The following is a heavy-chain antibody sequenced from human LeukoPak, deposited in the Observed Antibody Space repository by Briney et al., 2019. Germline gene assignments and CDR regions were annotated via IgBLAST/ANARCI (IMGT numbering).Heavy chain of an antibody. CDR2: MSRSGGT. D-gene: IGHD6-13*01. CDR3: AVKAGYSSSRYYPPTYYFES. CDR1: GGSFSGYY. V-gene: IGHV4-34*01. J-gene: IGHJ4*02. Sequence: PSETLSLTCGVHGGSFSGYYWTWIRQPPGKGLEWIGEMSRSGGTNYSPSLKSRVTKLVDTSKKEFSLKLKSVTAADTAVYYCAVKAGYSSSRYYPPTYYFESWGQGTLVTVSS.